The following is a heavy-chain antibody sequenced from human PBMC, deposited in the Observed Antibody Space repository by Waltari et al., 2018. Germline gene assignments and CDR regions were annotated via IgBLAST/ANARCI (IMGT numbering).Heavy chain of an antibody. D-gene: IGHD1-20*01. J-gene: IGHJ4*02. CDR1: GYSISSGYY. CDR3: ARDTPAPRITGATSVDY. Sequence: QVQLQESGPGLVKPSETLSLTCAVSGYSISSGYYWGWIRQPPGKGLEWIGSIYHSGSTFYNPSLKRRVTISVDTSKNQFSLKLSSVTAADTAVYYCARDTPAPRITGATSVDYWGQGTLVTVSS. V-gene: IGHV4-38-2*01. CDR2: IYHSGST.